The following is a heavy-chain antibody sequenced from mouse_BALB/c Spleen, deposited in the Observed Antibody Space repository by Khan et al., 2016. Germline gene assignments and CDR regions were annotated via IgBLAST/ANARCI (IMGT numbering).Heavy chain of an antibody. CDR1: GYTFSSYW. CDR2: ILPGTGNT. J-gene: IGHJ4*01. CDR3: ARAFYGHYYAIDY. V-gene: IGHV1-9*01. Sequence: QVQLQQSGAELMKPGASVKISCKATGYTFSSYWIEWVKQRPGHGLEWIGEILPGTGNTNYNEKFKGKATFTADTSSNTAYMQLSSLTYEDSAVYYCARAFYGHYYAIDYWGQGTSVTVSA. D-gene: IGHD2-10*01.